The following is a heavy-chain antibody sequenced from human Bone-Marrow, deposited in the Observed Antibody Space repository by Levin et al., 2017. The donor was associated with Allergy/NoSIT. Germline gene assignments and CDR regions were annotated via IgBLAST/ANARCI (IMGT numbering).Heavy chain of an antibody. CDR1: GFTFDDFA. CDR2: INWNSNTI. D-gene: IGHD3-16*01. J-gene: IGHJ4*02. Sequence: GGSLRLSCAASGFTFDDFAMHWVRQVPEKGLEWVSGINWNSNTIDYADSVKGRFTISRDNAKNSLYLLMNSLRPEDTAFYYCAKVPSSFGGSYYFPLWGRGTLVTVSS. CDR3: AKVPSSFGGSYYFPL. V-gene: IGHV3-9*01.